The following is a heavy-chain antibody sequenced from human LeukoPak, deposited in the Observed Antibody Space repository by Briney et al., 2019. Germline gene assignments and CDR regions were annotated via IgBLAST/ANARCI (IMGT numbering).Heavy chain of an antibody. CDR1: GFTVSSNY. J-gene: IGHJ4*02. D-gene: IGHD2-2*01. Sequence: GGSLRLSCAASGFTVSSNYMSWVRQAPGKGLEWVSVIYSGGSTYYADSVKGRFTISRDNSKNTLYLQMNSLRAEDTAVYYCASSSIRYCSSISCALPFDYWGQGTLVTVSS. CDR3: ASSSIRYCSSISCALPFDY. CDR2: IYSGGST. V-gene: IGHV3-53*01.